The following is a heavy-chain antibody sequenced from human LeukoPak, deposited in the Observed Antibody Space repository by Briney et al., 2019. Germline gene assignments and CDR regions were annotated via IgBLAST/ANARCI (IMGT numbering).Heavy chain of an antibody. CDR3: ARDTYYYDSSGYYSDY. D-gene: IGHD3-22*01. V-gene: IGHV3-66*01. CDR1: GFTVSSNY. CDR2: IYSGGST. Sequence: GGSLRLSCAASGFTVSSNYMSWVRQAPGKGLEWVSVIYSGGSTYYADSVKGRFTISRDNSKNTLYLQMNSLRAEDTAVYYCARDTYYYDSSGYYSDYWGQGTLVTVSS. J-gene: IGHJ4*02.